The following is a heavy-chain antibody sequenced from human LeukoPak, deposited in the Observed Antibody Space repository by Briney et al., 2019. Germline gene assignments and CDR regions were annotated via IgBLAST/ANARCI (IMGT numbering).Heavy chain of an antibody. CDR1: GFTFSSYW. J-gene: IGHJ3*02. Sequence: GGSLRLSCAASGFTFSSYWMSWVSQDPGKRLEWVANINQDGSEKYYVDSVKGRFIISRDNARNSLFLQMNSLRAEDTAVCYCARDKNLLAYCGGACYVDAFDIWGQGTMVTVSS. CDR2: INQDGSEK. V-gene: IGHV3-7*01. CDR3: ARDKNLLAYCGGACYVDAFDI. D-gene: IGHD2-21*02.